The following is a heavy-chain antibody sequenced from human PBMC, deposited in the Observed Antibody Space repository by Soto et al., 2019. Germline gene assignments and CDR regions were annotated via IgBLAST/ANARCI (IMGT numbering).Heavy chain of an antibody. D-gene: IGHD3-10*01. Sequence: ASVKVSCKASGYSFTGYYMHWVRQAPGQGLEWMGWISAKNGGTNYARKFQGRITMTRDTSLTTAYMELTTLTSDDTATYYCARAGDSSPSGIASWGQGTMVTVS. J-gene: IGHJ4*02. V-gene: IGHV1-2*02. CDR1: GYSFTGYY. CDR2: ISAKNGGT. CDR3: ARAGDSSPSGIAS.